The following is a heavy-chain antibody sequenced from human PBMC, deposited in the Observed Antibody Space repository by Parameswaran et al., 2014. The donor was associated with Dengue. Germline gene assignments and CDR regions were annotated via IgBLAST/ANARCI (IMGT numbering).Heavy chain of an antibody. J-gene: IGHJ3*02. V-gene: IGHV1-18*01. D-gene: IGHD4-23*01. CDR3: ARDTAGGNGEAFDI. CDR2: ISAYNGNT. Sequence: WVRQAPGQGLEWMGWISAYNGNTNYAQKLQGRVTMTTDTSTSTAYMELRSLRSDDTAVYYCARDTAGGNGEAFDIWGQGTMVTVSS.